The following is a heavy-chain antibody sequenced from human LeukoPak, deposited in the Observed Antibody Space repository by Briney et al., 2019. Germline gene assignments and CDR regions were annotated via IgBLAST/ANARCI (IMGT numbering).Heavy chain of an antibody. D-gene: IGHD6-13*01. CDR2: IRSKANSYAT. J-gene: IGHJ3*02. CDR1: GFTFSGSA. Sequence: GGSLRLSCAASGFTFSGSAMHWVRQASGKGLEWVGRIRSKANSYATAYAASVKGRFTISRDDSKNTAYLQMNSLKTEDTAVSYCTRPQYRSSWYDSFDIWGQGTMVTVSS. CDR3: TRPQYRSSWYDSFDI. V-gene: IGHV3-73*01.